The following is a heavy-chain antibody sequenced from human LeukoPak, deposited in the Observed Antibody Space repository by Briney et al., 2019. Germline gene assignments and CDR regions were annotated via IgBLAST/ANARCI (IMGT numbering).Heavy chain of an antibody. CDR1: GYSISSGYY. CDR3: ASYSRYGDGNRFDP. D-gene: IGHD4-17*01. Sequence: SETLSLTCAVSGYSISSGYYWGWIRQPPGKGLEWIGSIYHSGSTYYNPSLKSRVTISVDTSKNQFSLKLSSVTAADTAVYYCASYSRYGDGNRFDPWGQGTLVTVSS. J-gene: IGHJ5*02. V-gene: IGHV4-38-2*01. CDR2: IYHSGST.